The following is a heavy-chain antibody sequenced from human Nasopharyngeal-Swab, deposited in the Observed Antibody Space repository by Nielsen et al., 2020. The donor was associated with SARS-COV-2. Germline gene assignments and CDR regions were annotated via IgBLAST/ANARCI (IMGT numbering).Heavy chain of an antibody. D-gene: IGHD3-10*01. CDR3: ARERRYGSGSYYYYYGMDV. CDR2: ISAYNGNT. J-gene: IGHJ6*02. V-gene: IGHV1-18*01. Sequence: WVRQAPGQGLEWMGWISAYNGNTNYAQKLQGRVTMTRDTSISTACMELSRLRSDDTAVYYCARERRYGSGSYYYYYGMDVWGQGTTVTVSS.